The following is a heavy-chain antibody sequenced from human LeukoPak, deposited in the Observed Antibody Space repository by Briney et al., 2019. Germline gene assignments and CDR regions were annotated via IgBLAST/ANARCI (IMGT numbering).Heavy chain of an antibody. V-gene: IGHV5-51*01. CDR1: GCRFTSYW. CDR3: ARQSVVRGVNYFDY. CDR2: IYPGDSDT. D-gene: IGHD3-10*01. Sequence: GASLKISFKGSGCRFTSYWIGWVRPMPGKGVGWMGIIYPGDSDTRYSPSFQGQVTISADKSISPAYLQWSSLKASDTAMYYCARQSVVRGVNYFDYWGQGTLVTVSS. J-gene: IGHJ4*02.